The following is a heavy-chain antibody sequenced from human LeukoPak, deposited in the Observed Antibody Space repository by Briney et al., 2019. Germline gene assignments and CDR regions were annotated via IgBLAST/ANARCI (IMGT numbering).Heavy chain of an antibody. CDR1: GFTFSDYS. Sequence: GGSLRLSCAVSGFTFSDYSMSWTRQTPGKGLEWVSYISSGGSNIYDADSVRGRFTISRDNTKNSLYLQMNSLRAEDTAVYYCSRNGKWSGPNDYWGQGTLVTVSS. CDR3: SRNGKWSGPNDY. V-gene: IGHV3-11*04. D-gene: IGHD3-3*01. CDR2: ISSGGSNI. J-gene: IGHJ4*02.